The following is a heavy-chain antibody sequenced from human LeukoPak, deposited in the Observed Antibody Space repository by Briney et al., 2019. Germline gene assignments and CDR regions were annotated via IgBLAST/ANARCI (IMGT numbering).Heavy chain of an antibody. J-gene: IGHJ4*02. D-gene: IGHD6-13*01. CDR2: ISGSGGST. CDR3: AKSPLTYSSSWYVFDY. CDR1: GFTLSSYA. Sequence: GGSLRLSCAASGFTLSSYAMSWVRQAPGKGLEWVSAISGSGGSTYYADSVKGRFTISRDNSKNTLYLQMNSLRAEDTAVYYCAKSPLTYSSSWYVFDYWGQGTLVTVSS. V-gene: IGHV3-23*01.